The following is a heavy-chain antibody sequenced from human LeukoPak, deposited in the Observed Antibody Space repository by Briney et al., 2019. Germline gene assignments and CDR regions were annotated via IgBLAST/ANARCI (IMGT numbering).Heavy chain of an antibody. CDR2: IIPIFGTA. CDR1: GGTFSSYA. V-gene: IGHV1-69*05. J-gene: IGHJ4*02. Sequence: SVKVSCKASGGTFSSYAISWVRQAPGQGLEWMGRIIPIFGTANYAQKFQGRVTITTDESKSTAYMELSSLRSEDTAVYYCAKTGIQLWLFDYWGQGTLVTVS. D-gene: IGHD5-18*01. CDR3: AKTGIQLWLFDY.